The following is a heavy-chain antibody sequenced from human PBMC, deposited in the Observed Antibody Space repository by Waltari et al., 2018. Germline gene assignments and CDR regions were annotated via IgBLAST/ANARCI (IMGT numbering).Heavy chain of an antibody. CDR2: ISTRSTSK. D-gene: IGHD6-19*01. CDR1: GSTFSDTS. V-gene: IGHV3-48*01. CDR3: ASEYSSGWATNH. J-gene: IGHJ4*02. Sequence: DVQLVESGGDLVKPGGSLRISCAASGSTFSDTSMNWVRQAPGKGLEWVAYISTRSTSKDYADSVRGRFTISRDNAKNSLYLQMNSLTAEDTGVYYCASEYSSGWATNHWGQGTLVTVSS.